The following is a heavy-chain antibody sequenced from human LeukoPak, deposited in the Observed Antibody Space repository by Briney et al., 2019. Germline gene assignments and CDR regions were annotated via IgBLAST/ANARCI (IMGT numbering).Heavy chain of an antibody. J-gene: IGHJ4*02. Sequence: SQTLSLTCAISGDSVSSKSAAWNWIRQSPSRGLEWLGRTYYRSKWSSGYAESVKSRITVNPDTSKNQFSLQLRSVTPEDTAVYYCATQQGGNPAYWGQGTLVTVSS. V-gene: IGHV6-1*01. D-gene: IGHD1-14*01. CDR3: ATQQGGNPAY. CDR2: TYYRSKWSS. CDR1: GDSVSSKSAA.